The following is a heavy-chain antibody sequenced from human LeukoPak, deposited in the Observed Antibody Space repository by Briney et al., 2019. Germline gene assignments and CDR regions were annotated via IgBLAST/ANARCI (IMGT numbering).Heavy chain of an antibody. J-gene: IGHJ5*02. Sequence: ASVKVSCKASGYTFTSYGISWVRQAPGQGLEWMGWISAYNGNTNYAQKLQGRVTMTTDTSTSTAYMELRSLRSDDTAVYYCARVERFLEWLLEYSWFDPWGQGTLVTVSS. V-gene: IGHV1-18*01. D-gene: IGHD3-3*01. CDR2: ISAYNGNT. CDR1: GYTFTSYG. CDR3: ARVERFLEWLLEYSWFDP.